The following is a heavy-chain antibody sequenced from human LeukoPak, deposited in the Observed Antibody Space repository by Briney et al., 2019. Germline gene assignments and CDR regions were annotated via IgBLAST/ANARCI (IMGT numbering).Heavy chain of an antibody. V-gene: IGHV4-59*08. CDR2: IYYSGST. D-gene: IGHD6-13*01. Sequence: PSETLSLTCTVSGGSISSYYWSWIRQPPGKGLEWIGYIYYSGSTNYNPSLKSRVTISVDTSKNQFSLELSSVTAADTAVYYCATHRLSSSWYLADAFDIWGQGTIVTVSS. J-gene: IGHJ3*02. CDR1: GGSISSYY. CDR3: ATHRLSSSWYLADAFDI.